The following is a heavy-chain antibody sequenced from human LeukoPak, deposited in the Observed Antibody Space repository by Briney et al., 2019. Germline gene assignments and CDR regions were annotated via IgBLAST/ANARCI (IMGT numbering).Heavy chain of an antibody. CDR1: GLSISSGYY. J-gene: IGHJ3*02. CDR2: IYHSGST. V-gene: IGHV4-38-2*01. D-gene: IGHD2-2*01. CDR3: ARYPASIIIGAFDI. Sequence: SETLSLTCAVSGLSISSGYYWGWIRQPPGKGLEWIGSIYHSGSTDYNPSLQSRVTISVDTSKNQFSLNLTSVTAADTAVYYCARYPASIIIGAFDIWGQGTMVTVSS.